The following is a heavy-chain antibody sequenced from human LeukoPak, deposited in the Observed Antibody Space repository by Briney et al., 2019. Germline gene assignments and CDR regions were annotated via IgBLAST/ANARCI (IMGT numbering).Heavy chain of an antibody. CDR2: IKQDKSEK. D-gene: IGHD1-26*01. Sequence: PGGSLRLSCAASGFTFSSYWMSWVRQAPGKGPEWVANIKQDKSEKYYVDSVKGRFTISRDNAKNSLYLQMNSLRAEDTAVYYCARDKIVGPTNFDNWGQGTLVTVSS. CDR3: ARDKIVGPTNFDN. CDR1: GFTFSSYW. J-gene: IGHJ4*02. V-gene: IGHV3-7*03.